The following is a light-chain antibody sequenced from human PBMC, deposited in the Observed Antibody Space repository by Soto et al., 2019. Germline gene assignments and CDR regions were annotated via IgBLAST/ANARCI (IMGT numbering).Light chain of an antibody. CDR1: HSNIGANT. J-gene: IGLJ2*01. CDR3: AAWDDSLNGLI. V-gene: IGLV1-44*01. CDR2: TND. Sequence: QFVLSQPPSASGTPGQRVSLSCSGSHSNIGANTVNWYQHVPGAAPTLLIYTNDQRPSGVAGRFSGSKSGTSASLAISGLQSDDEGHYYCAAWDDSLNGLIFGGGTKLTVL.